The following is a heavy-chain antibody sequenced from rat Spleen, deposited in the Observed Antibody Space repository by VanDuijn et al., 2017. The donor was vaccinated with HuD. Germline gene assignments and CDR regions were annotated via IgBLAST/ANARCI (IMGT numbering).Heavy chain of an antibody. CDR1: GFTFSDYA. Sequence: EVQLVESGGGLVQPGRSLKLSCAASGFTFSDYAMAWVRQAPKKGLEWVATIIYDGSSTYYRDSVKGRFTISTDNATSTLYLQMDSLRSEDTATYYCARRAPRYYFDYWGQGVMVTVSS. V-gene: IGHV5-17*01. CDR3: ARRAPRYYFDY. J-gene: IGHJ2*01. CDR2: IIYDGSST.